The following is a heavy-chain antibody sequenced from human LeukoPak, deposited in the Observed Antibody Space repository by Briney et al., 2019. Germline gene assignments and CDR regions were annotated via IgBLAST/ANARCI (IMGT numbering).Heavy chain of an antibody. J-gene: IGHJ3*02. V-gene: IGHV4-61*02. CDR2: IYTSGST. CDR1: GGSISSGSYY. CDR3: ARDSERHLDAFDI. Sequence: SQTLSLTCTVSGGSISSGSYYWSWIRQPAGKGLEWIGRIYTSGSTNYNPSLKSRVTISVDTSKNQFSLKLSSVTAADTAVYYCARDSERHLDAFDIWGQGTMVTVSS.